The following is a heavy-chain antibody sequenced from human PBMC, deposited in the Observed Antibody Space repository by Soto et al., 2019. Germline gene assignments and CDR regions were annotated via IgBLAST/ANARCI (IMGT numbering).Heavy chain of an antibody. CDR3: ARVSGSYYYGMDV. CDR2: IYHSGST. J-gene: IGHJ6*02. D-gene: IGHD1-26*01. CDR1: GGSISSSNW. V-gene: IGHV4-4*02. Sequence: AETLSLTCAVSGGSISSSNWWSWVRQPPGKGLEWIGEIYHSGSTNYNPSLKSRVTISVDKSKNQFSLKLSSVTAADTAVYYCARVSGSYYYGMDVWGQGTTVTVSS.